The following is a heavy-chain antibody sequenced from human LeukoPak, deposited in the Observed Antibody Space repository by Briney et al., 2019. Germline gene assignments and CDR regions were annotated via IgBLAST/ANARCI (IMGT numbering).Heavy chain of an antibody. CDR3: ARDMLLWFGELPLFDP. CDR1: GGSISSSSYY. V-gene: IGHV4-39*07. J-gene: IGHJ5*02. D-gene: IGHD3-10*01. Sequence: KSSETLSLTCTVSGGSISSSSYYWGWIRQPPGKGLEWIGSIYYSGSTYYNPSLKSRVTISVDTSKNQFSLKLSSVTAADTAVYYCARDMLLWFGELPLFDPWGQGTLVTVSS. CDR2: IYYSGST.